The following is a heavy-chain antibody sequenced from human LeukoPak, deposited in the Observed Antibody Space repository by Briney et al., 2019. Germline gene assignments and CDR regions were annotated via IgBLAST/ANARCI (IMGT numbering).Heavy chain of an antibody. CDR1: GITFSNYY. D-gene: IGHD3-22*01. Sequence: GGSLRLSCAASGITFSNYYMTWIRQAPGKGLEWVSYISSSGSNKYYADSVKGRFTISRDNAKNSLYLQMNSLRAEDTAVYYCSRLPLDYYDSGDFYDYYAMDAWGQGTTVTVSS. V-gene: IGHV3-11*01. CDR3: SRLPLDYYDSGDFYDYYAMDA. J-gene: IGHJ6*02. CDR2: ISSSGSNK.